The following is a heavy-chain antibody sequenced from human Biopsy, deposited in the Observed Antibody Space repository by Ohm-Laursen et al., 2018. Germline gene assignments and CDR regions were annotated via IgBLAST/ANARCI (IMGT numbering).Heavy chain of an antibody. CDR2: IYSSGRT. V-gene: IGHV4-4*08. CDR3: ARHDRSGYWGLDY. CDR1: GGSLNNHY. Sequence: TLSLTCSVSGGSLNNHYWSWIRQSPGKGLEWLAYIYSSGRTNYNPSLKSRIIVSVDTSKNQLSQKGTSVTATDTAMYYCARHDRSGYWGLDYWGQGALVTVSA. J-gene: IGHJ4*02. D-gene: IGHD3-22*01.